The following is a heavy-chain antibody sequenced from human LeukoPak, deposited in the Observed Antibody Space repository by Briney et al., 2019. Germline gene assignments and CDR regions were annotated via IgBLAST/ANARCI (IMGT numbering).Heavy chain of an antibody. CDR2: FDPEDGET. CDR3: AKKVVVGATSPYSDFQD. CDR1: GYTLTELS. V-gene: IGHV1-24*01. J-gene: IGHJ1*01. Sequence: ASVKVSCKVSGYTLTELSMHWVRQAPGKGLEWMGGFDPEDGETIYAQKFQGRVTMTEDTSTDTAYMELNSLRAEDTALYYCAKKVVVGATSPYSDFQDWGQGPLVTVSS. D-gene: IGHD1-26*01.